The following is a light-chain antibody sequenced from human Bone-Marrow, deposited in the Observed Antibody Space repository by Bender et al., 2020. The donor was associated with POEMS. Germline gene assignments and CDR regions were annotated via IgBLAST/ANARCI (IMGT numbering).Light chain of an antibody. Sequence: QSVLTQPPSASGTPGQRVTISCSGGSSNIGAHAVNWYQHLPGTAPKLLIYSSHRRPSEVPDRFSGSRSGTSASLAISGLQSEDEADYYCAVWDDSLNGWVFGEGTKLTVL. CDR1: SSNIGAHA. J-gene: IGLJ3*02. V-gene: IGLV1-44*01. CDR3: AVWDDSLNGWV. CDR2: SSH.